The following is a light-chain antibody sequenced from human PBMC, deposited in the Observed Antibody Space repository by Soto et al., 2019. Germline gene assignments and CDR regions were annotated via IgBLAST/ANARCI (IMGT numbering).Light chain of an antibody. J-gene: IGLJ3*02. CDR3: SSYAEFNNVL. V-gene: IGLV2-8*01. Sequence: QSALTQPPSASGSPGQSVTISCTGTSSDVRNYNFISWYQQYPGKAPKLMIYEVTKRPSGVPDRFSGSKSVNMASLTVSGLQAEDEADYYCSSYAEFNNVLFGGGTKLTVL. CDR2: EVT. CDR1: SSDVRNYNF.